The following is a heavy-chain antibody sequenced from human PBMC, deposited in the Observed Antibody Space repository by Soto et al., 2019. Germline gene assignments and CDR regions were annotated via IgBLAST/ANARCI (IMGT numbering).Heavy chain of an antibody. V-gene: IGHV4-61*01. CDR1: GGSVSSGSYY. Sequence: QVQLQESGPGLVKPSETLSLTCTVSGGSVSSGSYYWSWIRQPPGKGLEWIGYIYYSGSTNYNPSPKSRVTISVATSKNQFSLKLSSVTAADTAVYYCARDAVGSTDYWGQGTLVTVSS. D-gene: IGHD1-26*01. J-gene: IGHJ4*02. CDR3: ARDAVGSTDY. CDR2: IYYSGST.